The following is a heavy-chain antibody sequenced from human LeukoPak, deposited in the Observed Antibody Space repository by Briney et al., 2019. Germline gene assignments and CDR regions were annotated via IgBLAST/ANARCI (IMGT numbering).Heavy chain of an antibody. CDR2: VNPRSGNA. V-gene: IGHV1-8*03. J-gene: IGHJ4*02. CDR3: ARGVPLGYCTYGVCYPPYYFDY. Sequence: ASVTVSCTASGYTFINYNINWVRQATGQGLEWMGWVNPRSGNAGYLQKFQGRLTITRDTSIDTAYMDLSSLSSEDTAVYYCARGVPLGYCTYGVCYPPYYFDYWGQGTLVTASS. CDR1: GYTFINYN. D-gene: IGHD2-8*01.